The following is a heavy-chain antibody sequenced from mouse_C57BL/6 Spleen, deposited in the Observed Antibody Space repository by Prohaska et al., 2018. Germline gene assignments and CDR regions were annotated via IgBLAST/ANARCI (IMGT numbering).Heavy chain of an antibody. CDR2: ISNGGGST. J-gene: IGHJ4*01. CDR3: ARPNSY. Sequence: LEWVAYISNGGGSTYYPDTVKGRFTISRDNAKNTLYLQMSRLKSEDTAMYYCARPNSYLGQGTSVTVSS. V-gene: IGHV5-12*01.